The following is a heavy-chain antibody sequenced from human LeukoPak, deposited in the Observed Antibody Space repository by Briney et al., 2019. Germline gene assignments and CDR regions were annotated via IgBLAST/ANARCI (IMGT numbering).Heavy chain of an antibody. Sequence: SETLSLTCTVSGGSISSSSYYWSWIRQPPGKGLEWIGEINHSGSTNYNPSLKSRVTISVDTSKNQFSLKLSSVTAADTAVYYCARRLPEYDAFDIWGQGTMVTVSS. CDR1: GGSISSSSYY. CDR3: ARRLPEYDAFDI. J-gene: IGHJ3*02. V-gene: IGHV4-39*07. D-gene: IGHD5-12*01. CDR2: INHSGST.